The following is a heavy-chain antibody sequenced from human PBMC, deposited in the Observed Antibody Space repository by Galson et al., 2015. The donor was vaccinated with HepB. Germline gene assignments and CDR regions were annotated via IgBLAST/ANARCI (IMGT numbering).Heavy chain of an antibody. D-gene: IGHD3-3*01. CDR1: GFTFSSYA. CDR2: ISGSGGST. CDR3: AKDPLYTIFGVVHRFDP. V-gene: IGHV3-23*01. Sequence: SLRLSCAASGFTFSSYAMSWVRQAPGKGLEWVSAISGSGGSTYYADSVKGRFTISRDNSKNTLYLQMNSLRAEDTAVYYCAKDPLYTIFGVVHRFDPWGQGTLVTVSS. J-gene: IGHJ5*02.